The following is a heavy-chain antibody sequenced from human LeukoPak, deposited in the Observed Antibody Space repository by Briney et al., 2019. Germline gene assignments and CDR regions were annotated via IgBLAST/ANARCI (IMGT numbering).Heavy chain of an antibody. CDR1: GYTFTSYG. CDR2: ISAYNGNT. D-gene: IGHD6-13*01. J-gene: IGHJ4*02. CDR3: ARASGYSSSWSQGGY. Sequence: ASVKVSFKASGYTFTSYGISWVRRAPGQGLEWMGWISAYNGNTNYAQKLQGRVTMTTDTSTSTAYMELRSLRSDDTAVYYCARASGYSSSWSQGGYWGQGTLVTVSS. V-gene: IGHV1-18*01.